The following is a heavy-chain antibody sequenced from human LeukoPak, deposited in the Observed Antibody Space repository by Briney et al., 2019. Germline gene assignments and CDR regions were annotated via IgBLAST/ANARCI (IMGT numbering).Heavy chain of an antibody. Sequence: GGSLRLSCAASGFTFSSYGMHWVRQAPGKGLEWVAVISYDGSNKYYADSVKGRFTISRGNSKNTLYLQMNSLRAEDTAVYYCAKDDLTMGAGDYWGQGTLVTVSS. D-gene: IGHD3-16*01. J-gene: IGHJ4*02. CDR3: AKDDLTMGAGDY. CDR2: ISYDGSNK. CDR1: GFTFSSYG. V-gene: IGHV3-30*18.